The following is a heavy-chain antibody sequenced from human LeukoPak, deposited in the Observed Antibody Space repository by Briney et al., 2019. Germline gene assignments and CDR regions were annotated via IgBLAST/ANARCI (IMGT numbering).Heavy chain of an antibody. D-gene: IGHD3-3*01. CDR3: ARRDFWSGSQTFDY. CDR1: GYSENFYG. Sequence: ASVKVSCKTSGYSENFYGITWVRQAPGQGLEWMGWINPNSGGTNYAQKFQGRVTMTRDTSISTAYMELSRLRSDDTAVYYCARRDFWSGSQTFDYWGQGTLVTVSS. CDR2: INPNSGGT. J-gene: IGHJ4*02. V-gene: IGHV1-2*02.